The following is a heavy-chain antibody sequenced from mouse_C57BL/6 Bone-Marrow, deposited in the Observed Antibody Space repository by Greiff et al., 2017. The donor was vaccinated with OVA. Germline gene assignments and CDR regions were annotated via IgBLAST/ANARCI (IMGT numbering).Heavy chain of an antibody. J-gene: IGHJ1*03. V-gene: IGHV14-4*01. CDR2: IDPENGDT. D-gene: IGHD1-1*01. CDR1: GFNIKDDY. CDR3: TTVVEGWYCDV. Sequence: EVKLVESGAELVRPGASVKLSCTASGFNIKDDYMHWVKQRPEQGLEWIGWIDPENGDTEYASKFQGKATITADTSSNTAYLQLSSLTSEDTAVYYCTTVVEGWYCDVWGTGTTVTVSS.